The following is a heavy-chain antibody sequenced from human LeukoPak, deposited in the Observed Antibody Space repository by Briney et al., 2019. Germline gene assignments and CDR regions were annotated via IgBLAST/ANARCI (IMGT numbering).Heavy chain of an antibody. CDR3: GRGGKVEQLVLAR. Sequence: GGSLRLSCAASGFTFSSYWMHWVRQAPGKGLVWVSRISSDGSSTTYADSVKGRFTISRDNANNTLYLQMNSLRAEDTAVYYCGRGGKVEQLVLARWGQGSLVTVSS. V-gene: IGHV3-74*01. D-gene: IGHD6-13*01. CDR2: ISSDGSST. CDR1: GFTFSSYW. J-gene: IGHJ4*02.